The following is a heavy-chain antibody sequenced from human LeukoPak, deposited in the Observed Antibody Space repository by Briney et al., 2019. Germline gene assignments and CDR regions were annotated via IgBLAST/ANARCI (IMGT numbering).Heavy chain of an antibody. Sequence: ASVKVSCKASGYIFTSYYMHWVRQAPGQGLEWMGMINSSGDITSYAQKFQGRVTMTRDTSTSTFYMQLSSLRSEDTAVYYCAQVVGARTNWGQGTLVTVSS. CDR3: AQVVGARTN. CDR2: INSSGDIT. CDR1: GYIFTSYY. V-gene: IGHV1-46*01. D-gene: IGHD1-26*01. J-gene: IGHJ4*02.